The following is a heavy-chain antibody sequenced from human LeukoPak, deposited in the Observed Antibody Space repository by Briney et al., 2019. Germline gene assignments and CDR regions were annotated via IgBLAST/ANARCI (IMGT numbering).Heavy chain of an antibody. Sequence: GGSLRLSCAASGFTFSSYAMSWVRQAPGKGLEWVAVISYDGSNKYYADSVKGRFTISRDNSKNTLYLQMNSLRAEDTAVYYCAKAGSRKAVAGRDYYFDYWGQGTLVTVSS. J-gene: IGHJ4*02. V-gene: IGHV3-30*18. CDR2: ISYDGSNK. CDR1: GFTFSSYA. D-gene: IGHD6-19*01. CDR3: AKAGSRKAVAGRDYYFDY.